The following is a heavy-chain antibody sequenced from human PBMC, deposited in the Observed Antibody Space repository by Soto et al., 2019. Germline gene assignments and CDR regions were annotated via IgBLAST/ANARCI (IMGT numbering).Heavy chain of an antibody. V-gene: IGHV4-61*03. Sequence: SETLSLTCTVSGATVSRGDYFWTWIRQPPGKGLEWIGYISSSGTTNYNPALKSRVTISLDTSRSYFSLKLTSVTAADTAIYYCAKERGGRDFSVTSCGLVHDGMDFWGQGTPVTVSS. J-gene: IGHJ6*02. CDR2: ISSSGTT. D-gene: IGHD6-6*01. CDR1: GATVSRGDYF. CDR3: AKERGGRDFSVTSCGLVHDGMDF.